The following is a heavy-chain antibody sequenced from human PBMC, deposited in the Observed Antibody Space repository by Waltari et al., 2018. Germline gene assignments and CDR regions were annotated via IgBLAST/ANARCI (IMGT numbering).Heavy chain of an antibody. D-gene: IGHD6-13*01. Sequence: QVQLVQSGAEVKKPGASVKVSCKASGYTFTDYYIQWVRQAPGHGLELMGWIIPDSGGTNYAQKFQGRVTMTRDTSISTAYMELSRLRSDDTAMYYCVCRIAETYFDYWGQGTLVTVSS. J-gene: IGHJ4*02. CDR1: GYTFTDYY. CDR3: VCRIAETYFDY. V-gene: IGHV1-2*02. CDR2: IIPDSGGT.